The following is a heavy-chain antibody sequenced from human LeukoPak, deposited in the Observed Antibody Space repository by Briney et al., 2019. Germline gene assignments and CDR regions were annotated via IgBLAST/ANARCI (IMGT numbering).Heavy chain of an antibody. CDR2: ISAYNGNT. J-gene: IGHJ1*01. D-gene: IGHD6-6*01. CDR1: GYTFTSYG. V-gene: IGHV1-18*01. CDR3: ARDPYSSSSNPGYFQH. Sequence: ASVKVSCKASGYTFTSYGISWVRQAPGQGLEWMGWISAYNGNTNYAQKLQGRVTMTTDTSTSTAYMELRSLRSDDTAAYYCARDPYSSSSNPGYFQHWGQGTLVTVSS.